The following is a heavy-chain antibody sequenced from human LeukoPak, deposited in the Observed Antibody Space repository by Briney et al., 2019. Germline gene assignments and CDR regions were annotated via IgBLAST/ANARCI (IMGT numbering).Heavy chain of an antibody. V-gene: IGHV3-23*01. D-gene: IGHD1-7*01. CDR1: GFTFSTYG. J-gene: IGHJ4*02. Sequence: GGSLRLSCAASGFTFSTYGMSRVRQAPGKGLEWVSAITGSGGSTYYADSVKGRYTISRDNPKNTLYLQMNSLRAEDTAVYFCAKGGRNYVPNNFDYWGQGTLVTVSS. CDR3: AKGGRNYVPNNFDY. CDR2: ITGSGGST.